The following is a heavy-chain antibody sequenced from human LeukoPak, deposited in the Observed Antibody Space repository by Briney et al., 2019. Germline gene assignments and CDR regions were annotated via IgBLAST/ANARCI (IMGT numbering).Heavy chain of an antibody. D-gene: IGHD6-13*01. CDR1: GYTLTDYY. CDR2: INPNSGGT. J-gene: IGHJ5*02. CDR3: ARDPVIIAAAGNGWFDP. V-gene: IGHV1-2*02. Sequence: ASVKVSCKASGYTLTDYYIHWMRQAPGQGREWMGWINPNSGGTNSAQNFQGRVTMTRDTSISTAYMELSRLRSDDTAVYYCARDPVIIAAAGNGWFDPWGQGTLVTVSS.